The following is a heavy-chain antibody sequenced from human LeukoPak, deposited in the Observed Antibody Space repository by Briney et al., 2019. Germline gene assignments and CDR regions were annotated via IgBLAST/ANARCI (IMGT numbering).Heavy chain of an antibody. J-gene: IGHJ6*03. CDR3: ARAGRVVVVPAALDYYYYYMDV. CDR2: IIPIFGTA. D-gene: IGHD2-2*01. Sequence: SVKVSCKASGGTFSSYAISWVRQAPGQGLEWMGGIIPIFGTANYAQKFQGRVTITTDESTSTAYMELSSLRSEDTAVYYRARAGRVVVVPAALDYYYYYMDVWGKGTTVTVSS. V-gene: IGHV1-69*05. CDR1: GGTFSSYA.